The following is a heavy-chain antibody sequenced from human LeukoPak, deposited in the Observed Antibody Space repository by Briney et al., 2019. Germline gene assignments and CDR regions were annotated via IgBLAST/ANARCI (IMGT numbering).Heavy chain of an antibody. CDR2: IYYRGST. CDR1: GGSLSSYY. CDR3: ARGGGGVGYNL. Sequence: SETLSLTCAVSGGSLSSYYGSWVRQPPGKGLEWSGYIYYRGSTNYTPSLKSRVTISVDTSKTPFSLKLSSVTAADTAVYYCARGGGGVGYNLWGQGTLVTVSS. D-gene: IGHD5-24*01. V-gene: IGHV4-59*01. J-gene: IGHJ4*02.